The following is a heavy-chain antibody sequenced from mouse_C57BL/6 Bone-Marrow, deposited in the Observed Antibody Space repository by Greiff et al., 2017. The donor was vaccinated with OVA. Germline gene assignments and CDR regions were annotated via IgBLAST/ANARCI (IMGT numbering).Heavy chain of an antibody. Sequence: QVQLQQSGADLMKPGASVKLSCKATGYTFTGYGMDWVKQRPEKGLEWIGEIFPGSGSTNYTEKFKGKATFTADTSSNTSYMQLSSLTTEDSAIYYCAILVYYFDYWGQGTTLTVSS. CDR2: IFPGSGST. CDR1: GYTFTGYG. V-gene: IGHV1-9*01. D-gene: IGHD1-1*02. J-gene: IGHJ2*01. CDR3: AILVYYFDY.